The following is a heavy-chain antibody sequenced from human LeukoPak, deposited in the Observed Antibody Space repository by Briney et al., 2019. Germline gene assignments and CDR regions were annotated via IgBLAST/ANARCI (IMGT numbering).Heavy chain of an antibody. J-gene: IGHJ4*02. Sequence: SETLSLTCTVSGGSITSYYWSWIRQPPGKGLEWIGYIYYSGSTNYNPSLKSRVTVSVDTSKSQFSLRQTSVTAADTAVYYCARHADYGGYLDYWGQGTLVTVSS. CDR3: ARHADYGGYLDY. CDR1: GGSITSYY. V-gene: IGHV4-59*08. D-gene: IGHD4-23*01. CDR2: IYYSGST.